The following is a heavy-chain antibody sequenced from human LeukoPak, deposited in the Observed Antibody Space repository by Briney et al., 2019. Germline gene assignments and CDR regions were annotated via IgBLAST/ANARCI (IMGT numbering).Heavy chain of an antibody. V-gene: IGHV4-59*06. Sequence: PSETLSLTCTVSGGSISSYYWSWIRQHPGKGLEWIGYIYYSGSTYYNPSLKSRVTISVDTSKNQFSLKLSSVTAADTAVYYCARDRAYGSGSYYIGYGMDVWGQGTTVTVSS. CDR1: GGSISSYY. J-gene: IGHJ6*02. CDR3: ARDRAYGSGSYYIGYGMDV. CDR2: IYYSGST. D-gene: IGHD3-10*01.